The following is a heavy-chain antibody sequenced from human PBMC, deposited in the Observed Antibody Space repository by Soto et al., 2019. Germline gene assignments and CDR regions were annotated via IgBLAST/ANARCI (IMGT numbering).Heavy chain of an antibody. J-gene: IGHJ3*02. Sequence: GGSLRLSCAASGFTFSSYAMSWVRQAPGKGLEWVSAISGSGGSTYYADSVKGRLTISRDNSKNTLYLQMNSLRAEDTAVYYCAKDMVRGVIIKTTDAFDIWGQGTMVTVSS. CDR3: AKDMVRGVIIKTTDAFDI. CDR2: ISGSGGST. CDR1: GFTFSSYA. V-gene: IGHV3-23*01. D-gene: IGHD3-10*01.